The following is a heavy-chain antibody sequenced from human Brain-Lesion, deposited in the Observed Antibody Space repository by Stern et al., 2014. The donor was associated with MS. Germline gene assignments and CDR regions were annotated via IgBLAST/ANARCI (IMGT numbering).Heavy chain of an antibody. Sequence: QVQLVESGPGLVKPSQTLSLSCTVSGGSISSGGYYWSWIRQPAGKGLEGIGRIFNSGSTSYTPSLKSRVTISIDTSKNQFSLRLNPMTAADTAVYYCARGRVVPGFQYYATDVWGQGTTVIVSS. J-gene: IGHJ6*02. CDR1: GGSISSGGYY. CDR3: ARGRVVPGFQYYATDV. V-gene: IGHV4-61*02. D-gene: IGHD2-2*01. CDR2: IFNSGST.